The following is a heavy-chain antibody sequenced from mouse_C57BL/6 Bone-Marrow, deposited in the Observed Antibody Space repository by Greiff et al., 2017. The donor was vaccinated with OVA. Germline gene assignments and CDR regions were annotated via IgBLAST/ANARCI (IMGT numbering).Heavy chain of an antibody. CDR2: INPSSGYT. CDR3: ARWLRRRGYAMDY. CDR1: GYTFTSYW. J-gene: IGHJ4*01. D-gene: IGHD2-2*01. Sequence: VKLMESGAELAKPGASVKLSCKASGYTFTSYWMHWVKQRPGQGLEWIGYINPSSGYTKYNQKFKDKATLTADKSSSTAYMQLSSLTYEDSAVYYCARWLRRRGYAMDYWGQGTSVTVSS. V-gene: IGHV1-7*01.